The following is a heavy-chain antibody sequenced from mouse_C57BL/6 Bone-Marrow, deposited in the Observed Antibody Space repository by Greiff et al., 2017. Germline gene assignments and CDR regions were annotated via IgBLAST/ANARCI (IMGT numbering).Heavy chain of an antibody. D-gene: IGHD2-4*01. CDR1: GFTFSSYG. CDR2: ISSGGSYT. Sequence: EVKLVESGGDLVKPGGSLKLSCAASGFTFSSYGMSWVRQTPDKRLEWVATISSGGSYTYYPDSVKGRFTISRDNAKNTLYLQMSSLKSEDTAMYYCARFYYDYSLFAYWGQGTLVTVSA. V-gene: IGHV5-6*01. CDR3: ARFYYDYSLFAY. J-gene: IGHJ3*01.